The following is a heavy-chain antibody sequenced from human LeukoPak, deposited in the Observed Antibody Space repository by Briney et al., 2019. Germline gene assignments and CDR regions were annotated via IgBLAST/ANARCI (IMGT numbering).Heavy chain of an antibody. Sequence: GGSLRLSCAASGFTFSSSAMSWVRQAPGKGLEWVSAISNNGGYTYYADSVQGRFTISRDNSKSTLCLQMNSLRAEDTAVYYCARKYYYDSSGYLRPDYYYYYGMDVWGQGTTVTVSS. CDR1: GFTFSSSA. D-gene: IGHD3-22*01. CDR3: ARKYYYDSSGYLRPDYYYYYGMDV. J-gene: IGHJ6*02. V-gene: IGHV3-23*01. CDR2: ISNNGGYT.